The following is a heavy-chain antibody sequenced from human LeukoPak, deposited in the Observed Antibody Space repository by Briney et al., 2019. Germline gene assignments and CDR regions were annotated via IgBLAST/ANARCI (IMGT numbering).Heavy chain of an antibody. V-gene: IGHV4-4*07. CDR3: ARDRLDSSGYPLGNYYYYMDV. CDR1: GGSISSYY. D-gene: IGHD3-22*01. CDR2: IYTSGST. Sequence: SETLSLTCTVSGGSISSYYWSWIRQPAGKGLEWIGRIYTSGSTNYNPSLKSRVTMSVDTSKNQFSLKLSSVTAADTAVYYCARDRLDSSGYPLGNYYYYMDVWGKGTTVTVSS. J-gene: IGHJ6*03.